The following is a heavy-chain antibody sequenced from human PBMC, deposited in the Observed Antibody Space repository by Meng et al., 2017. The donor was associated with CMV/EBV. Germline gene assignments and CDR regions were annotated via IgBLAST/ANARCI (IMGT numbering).Heavy chain of an antibody. D-gene: IGHD3-3*01. CDR1: GGSVSSGSYY. CDR2: IYYSGST. V-gene: IGHV4-61*01. CDR3: ARAATIFEYYGMDV. Sequence: SEILSLTCTVSGGSVSSGSYYWSWIRQPPGKGLEWIGYIYYSGSTNYNPSLKSRVTISVDTSKNQFSLKLSSVTAADTAVYYCARAATIFEYYGMDVWGQGTTVTVSS. J-gene: IGHJ6*02.